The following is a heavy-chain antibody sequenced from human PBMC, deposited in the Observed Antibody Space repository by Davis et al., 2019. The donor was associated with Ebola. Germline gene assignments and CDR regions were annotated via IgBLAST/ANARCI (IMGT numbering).Heavy chain of an antibody. CDR2: IYYTGTT. CDR3: ARQLYSGSFVSG. J-gene: IGHJ4*02. D-gene: IGHD1-26*01. CDR1: GASIINKY. V-gene: IGHV4-59*08. Sequence: SDTLSPTCNVSGASIINKYWSWLRQPPGKGLEWIGYIYYTGTTNSSPSLKSRVTMSVDTSKNQFSLNLSSVTTADTAVYYCARQLYSGSFVSGWGQGTLVTVSS.